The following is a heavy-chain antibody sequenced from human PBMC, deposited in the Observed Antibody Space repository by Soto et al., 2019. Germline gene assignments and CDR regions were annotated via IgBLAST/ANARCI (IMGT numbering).Heavy chain of an antibody. CDR1: GLTLDTYE. J-gene: IGHJ4*02. V-gene: IGHV3-48*03. CDR2: ISSSGGTT. D-gene: IGHD6-19*01. Sequence: EVQLVQSGGGLEQPGGSLRLSCVASGLTLDTYEMNWVRQAPGKGLEWVSYISSSGGTTSYADSVKGRFPVSRDNAKNSLYLQMNSLRAEDTAVYYCARGWVAGLHFYCWGQGTLVTVSS. CDR3: ARGWVAGLHFYC.